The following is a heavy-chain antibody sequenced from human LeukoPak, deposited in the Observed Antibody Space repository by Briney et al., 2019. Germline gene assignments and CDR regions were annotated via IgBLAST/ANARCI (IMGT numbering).Heavy chain of an antibody. CDR2: ISSSSSYI. V-gene: IGHV3-21*01. CDR3: ARGENNYGYYYFDY. J-gene: IGHJ4*02. Sequence: PVGSLGLSCAASEFTFSTYSMNWVRQAPGKGLKWVSSISSSSSYIYYADSVKGRFTISRDNAMNSLYLQMNSLRAQDTAVYYCARGENNYGYYYFDYWGQGTLVTVSS. D-gene: IGHD5-18*01. CDR1: EFTFSTYS.